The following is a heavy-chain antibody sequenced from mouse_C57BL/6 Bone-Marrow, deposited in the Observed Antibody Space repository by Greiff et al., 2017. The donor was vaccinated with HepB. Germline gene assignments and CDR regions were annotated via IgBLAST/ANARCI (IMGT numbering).Heavy chain of an antibody. CDR1: GFTFSDYG. CDR2: ISSGSSTI. J-gene: IGHJ3*01. V-gene: IGHV5-17*01. Sequence: EVKLMESGGGLVKPGGSLKLSCAASGFTFSDYGMHWVRQAPEKGLEWVAYISSGSSTIYYAEPVKGRFTISRDNAKNTLFLQMTSLRSEDTAMYYCARSFAYWGQGTLVTVSA. CDR3: ARSFAY.